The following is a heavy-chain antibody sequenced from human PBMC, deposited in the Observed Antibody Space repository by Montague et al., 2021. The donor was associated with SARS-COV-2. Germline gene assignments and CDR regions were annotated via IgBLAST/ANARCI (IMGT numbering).Heavy chain of an antibody. J-gene: IGHJ5*02. CDR2: INQDGSDK. Sequence: SLRLSCAASEFTFSRYWMTWVRQAPGKGLEWVAGINQDGSDKRYVGSVKGRFTISRDNAMNSLFLQMNSLRVEDTAVYYCSRDSVVGATAEWFDPWGQGTLVTVSS. CDR3: SRDSVVGATAEWFDP. V-gene: IGHV3-7*01. D-gene: IGHD1-26*01. CDR1: EFTFSRYW.